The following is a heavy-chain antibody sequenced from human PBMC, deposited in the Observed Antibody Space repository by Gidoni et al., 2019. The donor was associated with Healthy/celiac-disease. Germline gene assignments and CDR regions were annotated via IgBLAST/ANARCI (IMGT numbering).Heavy chain of an antibody. Sequence: QVQLQQWGAGLLKPSETLSLTCAVDVGSFSGYYWSRFREPPGNGREWVGEINHGGSTNCNPSLKNQVNISVDTSKNQFSLKLSSVSAADTAVYYCARRVRCFDPWGQGTLVTVSS. CDR1: VGSFSGYY. CDR2: INHGGST. J-gene: IGHJ5*02. CDR3: ARRVRCFDP. V-gene: IGHV4-34*01.